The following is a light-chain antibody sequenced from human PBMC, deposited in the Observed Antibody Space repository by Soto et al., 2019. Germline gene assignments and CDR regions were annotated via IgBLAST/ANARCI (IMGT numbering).Light chain of an antibody. V-gene: IGKV1-5*03. J-gene: IGKJ1*01. CDR1: QNITNW. CDR3: LQYKSYWT. Sequence: DIQMTQSPATLSASVGDSVTITCRASQNITNWLAWYQLKPGKAPKLLIHEASNLHSGVSSRFTGSVSGTDFTLNITSLQPEDFATYNWLQYKSYWTFGLGTMVDLK. CDR2: EAS.